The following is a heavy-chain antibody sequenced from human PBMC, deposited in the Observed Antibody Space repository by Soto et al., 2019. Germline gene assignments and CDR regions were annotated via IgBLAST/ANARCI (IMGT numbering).Heavy chain of an antibody. D-gene: IGHD2-2*01. Sequence: SETLSLTCNVSGGSIDRSNYYWDWLRQPPGKGLEWIGTTYYNGNAYYNPSLKSRVSMSVDTSKNQFSLKLSSVTAADTAVYYCARVPDRWGQGTLVTVS. CDR3: ARVPDR. CDR1: GGSIDRSNYY. CDR2: TYYNGNA. V-gene: IGHV4-39*07. J-gene: IGHJ5*02.